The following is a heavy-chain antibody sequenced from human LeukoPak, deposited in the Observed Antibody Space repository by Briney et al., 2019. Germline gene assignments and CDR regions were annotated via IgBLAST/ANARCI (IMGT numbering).Heavy chain of an antibody. Sequence: SSETLSLTCTVSGGSISSSSYYWGWIRQPPGKGLEWIGSIYYSGSTYYNPSLKSRVTISVDTSKNQFSLKLSSVTAADTAVYYCARHNSFAYCGGDCYDYWGQGTLVTVSS. CDR1: GGSISSSSYY. J-gene: IGHJ4*02. D-gene: IGHD2-21*01. CDR3: ARHNSFAYCGGDCYDY. CDR2: IYYSGST. V-gene: IGHV4-39*01.